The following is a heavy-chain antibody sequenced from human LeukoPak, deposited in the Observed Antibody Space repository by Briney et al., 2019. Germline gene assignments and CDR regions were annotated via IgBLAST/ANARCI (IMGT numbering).Heavy chain of an antibody. J-gene: IGHJ5*02. Sequence: PSETLSLTCTVSGGSISSSSYYWGWIRQPPGKGLEWIGSIYYSGSTYYNPSLKSRVTISVDTSKNQFSLKLSSVTAADTAVYYCARLGGSPDWLDPWGQGTLVTVSS. CDR3: ARLGGSPDWLDP. V-gene: IGHV4-39*01. CDR2: IYYSGST. D-gene: IGHD1-26*01. CDR1: GGSISSSSYY.